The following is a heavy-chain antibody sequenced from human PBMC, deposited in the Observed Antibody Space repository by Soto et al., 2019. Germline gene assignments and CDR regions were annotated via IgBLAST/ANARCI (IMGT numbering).Heavy chain of an antibody. CDR3: ACWGHIVPVVYSDFDR. D-gene: IGHD2-8*02. CDR1: GFPFTNYW. V-gene: IGHV3-74*01. Sequence: GGSLRLSCAASGFPFTNYWMNWVRQTPGKGLMWVSRISPDGSDVGYADSVEGRFTVSRDNAKSTLYLQMHSLRAEDTAMYYCACWGHIVPVVYSDFDRWGQGTLFTVSS. CDR2: ISPDGSDV. J-gene: IGHJ4*02.